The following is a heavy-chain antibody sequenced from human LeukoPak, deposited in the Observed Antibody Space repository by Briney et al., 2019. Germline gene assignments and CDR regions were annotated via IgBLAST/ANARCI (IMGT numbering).Heavy chain of an antibody. CDR1: GFTFSSYA. V-gene: IGHV3-64*01. CDR2: ISSNGGST. D-gene: IGHD3-9*01. J-gene: IGHJ6*03. CDR3: ARDRGLRYFDWLNPPPYYYYYMDV. Sequence: GGSLRLSCAASGFTFSSYAMHWVRQAPGKGLDYVSAISSNGGSTYYANSVKGRLTISRDNSKNTLYLQMGSLIAEDMAVYYCARDRGLRYFDWLNPPPYYYYYMDVWGKGTTVTISS.